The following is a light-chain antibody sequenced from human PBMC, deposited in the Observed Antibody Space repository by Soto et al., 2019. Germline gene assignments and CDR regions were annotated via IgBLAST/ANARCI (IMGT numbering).Light chain of an antibody. V-gene: IGKV3-15*01. CDR2: GAS. CDR3: QQYNSWLWT. Sequence: IVMTHAPATLSVSPGEMATLSCRASQRVSSNVAWYQQKPGQAPRLLIYGASTRATGIPARFSGSGSGTEFTLIISSLQSEDSAVYYCQQYNSWLWTFGQGTKVDIK. J-gene: IGKJ1*01. CDR1: QRVSSN.